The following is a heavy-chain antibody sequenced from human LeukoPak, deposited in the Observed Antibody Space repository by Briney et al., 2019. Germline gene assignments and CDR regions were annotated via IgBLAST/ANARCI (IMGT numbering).Heavy chain of an antibody. Sequence: SETLSLTCTVSGYSISSGYYWGWIRQPPGKGLEWIGSIYHSGSTYYNPSLKSRVTISVDTSKNQFSLKLSSVTAADTAEYYCAREGLIVGATIDYWGQGTLVTVSS. V-gene: IGHV4-38-2*02. CDR3: AREGLIVGATIDY. D-gene: IGHD1-26*01. J-gene: IGHJ4*02. CDR2: IYHSGST. CDR1: GYSISSGYY.